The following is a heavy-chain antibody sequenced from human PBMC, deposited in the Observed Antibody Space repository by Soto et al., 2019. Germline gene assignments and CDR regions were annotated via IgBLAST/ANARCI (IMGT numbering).Heavy chain of an antibody. CDR1: GYTFTGHY. CDR2: IGPESGDT. CDR3: GRGRSGQIVVFY. V-gene: IGHV1-2*02. J-gene: IGHJ4*02. Sequence: ASVKVSCKASGYTFTGHYIHWARQAPEQGPEWMGEIGPESGDTRYAQKFQGRVTMTRDTSITTVYMELKNLSPDDTAVYYCGRGRSGQIVVFYWGQGTPVTVSS. D-gene: IGHD1-26*01.